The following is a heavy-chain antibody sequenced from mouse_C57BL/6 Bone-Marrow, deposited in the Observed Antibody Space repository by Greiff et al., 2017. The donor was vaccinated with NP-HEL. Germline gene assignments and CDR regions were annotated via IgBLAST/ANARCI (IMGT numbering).Heavy chain of an antibody. J-gene: IGHJ4*01. V-gene: IGHV5-12*01. CDR1: GFTFSDYY. CDR2: ISNGGGST. CDR3: ARHEPATSGAMDY. D-gene: IGHD3-1*01. Sequence: DVKLVESGGGLVQPGGSLKLSCAASGFTFSDYYMYWVRQTPEKRLEWVAYISNGGGSTYYPATVKGRFTISRDNAKNTLYLQMSRLKSEDTAMYYCARHEPATSGAMDYWGQGTSVTVSS.